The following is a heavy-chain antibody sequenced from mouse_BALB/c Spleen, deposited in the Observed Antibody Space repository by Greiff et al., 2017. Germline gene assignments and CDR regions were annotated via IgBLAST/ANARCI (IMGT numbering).Heavy chain of an antibody. D-gene: IGHD2-14*01. CDR2: ISSGSSTI. CDR1: GFTFSSFG. CDR3: ARSSYRYDVNAMDY. Sequence: EVQLVESGGGLVQPGGSRKLSCAASGFTFSSFGMHWVRQAPEKGLEWVAYISSGSSTIYYADTVKGRFTISRDNPKNTLFLQMTSLRSEDTAMYYCARSSYRYDVNAMDYWGQGTSVTVSS. J-gene: IGHJ4*01. V-gene: IGHV5-17*02.